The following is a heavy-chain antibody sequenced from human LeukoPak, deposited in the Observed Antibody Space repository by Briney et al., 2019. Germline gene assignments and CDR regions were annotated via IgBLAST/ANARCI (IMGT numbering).Heavy chain of an antibody. J-gene: IGHJ5*02. Sequence: GASVKVSCKASGYTFTSYGISWVRQAPGQGLEWMGWISAYNGNTNYAQKLQGRVTMTTDTSTSTAYMELRSLRSDDTAVYYCARVAAAAGITTTLVWFDPWGQGTLVTVSS. CDR2: ISAYNGNT. CDR1: GYTFTSYG. D-gene: IGHD6-13*01. CDR3: ARVAAAAGITTTLVWFDP. V-gene: IGHV1-18*01.